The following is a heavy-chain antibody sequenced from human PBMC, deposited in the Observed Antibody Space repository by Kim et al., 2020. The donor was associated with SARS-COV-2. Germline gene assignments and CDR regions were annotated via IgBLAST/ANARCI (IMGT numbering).Heavy chain of an antibody. CDR3: ARAPPGRRFDP. Sequence: SETLSLTCAVYGGSFSGYYWSWIRQPPGKGLEWIGEINHSGSTNYNPSLKSRVTISVDTSKNQFSLKLSSVTAADTAVYYCARAPPGRRFDPWGQGTLVTVSS. CDR2: INHSGST. CDR1: GGSFSGYY. J-gene: IGHJ5*02. V-gene: IGHV4-34*01.